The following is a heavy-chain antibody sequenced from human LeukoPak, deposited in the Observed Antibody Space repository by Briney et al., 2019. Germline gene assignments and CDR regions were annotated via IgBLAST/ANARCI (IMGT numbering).Heavy chain of an antibody. CDR1: GGSISSSNW. CDR2: IYHSGST. CDR3: ARWGVAPNYYYYGMDV. Sequence: PSETLPLTCAVSGGSISSSNWWSWVRQPPGKGLEWIGEIYHSGSTNYNPSLKSRVTISVDKSKNQFSLKLSSVTAADTAVYYCARWGVAPNYYYYGMDVWGQGTTVTVSS. D-gene: IGHD2-15*01. J-gene: IGHJ6*02. V-gene: IGHV4-4*02.